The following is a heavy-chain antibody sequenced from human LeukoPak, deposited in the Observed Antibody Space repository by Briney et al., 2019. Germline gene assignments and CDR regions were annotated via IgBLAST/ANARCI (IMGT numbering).Heavy chain of an antibody. CDR2: IYWDDDK. V-gene: IGHV2-5*02. Sequence: GPTQVKPPQTLTLSCTFSWFSLSTSGGGGGWIRQPPGKALEWLALIYWDDDKPYSPSLKSRLTITKDTSKTQVVLTMTNMDPVDTATYYCAHSFQWLRFHYWGQGTLVTVSS. J-gene: IGHJ4*02. CDR1: WFSLSTSGGG. CDR3: AHSFQWLRFHY. D-gene: IGHD5-12*01.